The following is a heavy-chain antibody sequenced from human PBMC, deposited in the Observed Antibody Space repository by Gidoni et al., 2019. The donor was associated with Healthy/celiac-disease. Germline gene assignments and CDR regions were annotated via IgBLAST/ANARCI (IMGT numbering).Heavy chain of an antibody. V-gene: IGHV3-21*01. D-gene: IGHD6-19*01. J-gene: IGHJ4*02. Sequence: EVQLVESGGGLVKPGGSLRLSCAAPGFTFSSYRMHWIRQAPGKGLEWVSSVSSSSSYIYYADSVKGRFTISRDNAKSSLYLQMNSLRAEDTTVYYCAREVAVAGTDYWGQGTLVTVSS. CDR2: VSSSSSYI. CDR3: AREVAVAGTDY. CDR1: GFTFSSYR.